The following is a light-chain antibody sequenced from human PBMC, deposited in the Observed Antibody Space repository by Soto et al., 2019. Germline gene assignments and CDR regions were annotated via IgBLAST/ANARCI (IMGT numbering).Light chain of an antibody. Sequence: DIQMTQSPSSLSASVGDRVTITCRASQSISSYLNWYQQKPGKAPNLLIYAASSLQSGVPSRFSGSGSGTDFSLTISSLQPEDFATYYCQESHSVPLTFGGGTKVEIK. CDR3: QESHSVPLT. CDR1: QSISSY. J-gene: IGKJ4*01. V-gene: IGKV1-39*01. CDR2: AAS.